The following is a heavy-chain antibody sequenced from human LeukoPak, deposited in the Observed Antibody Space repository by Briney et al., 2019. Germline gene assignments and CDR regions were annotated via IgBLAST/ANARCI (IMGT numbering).Heavy chain of an antibody. Sequence: GGSLRLSCAGSGFSFKNYAMSWVRQAPGKGLEWVSSISNGGGFKSYADSLEGRFAISRENAKNSLYLQMNDLRAEDTAVYYCVRHGDTDSCLANWGQGTLVTVSS. V-gene: IGHV3-21*01. J-gene: IGHJ4*02. CDR1: GFSFKNYA. CDR2: ISNGGGFK. CDR3: VRHGDTDSCLAN. D-gene: IGHD2-2*01.